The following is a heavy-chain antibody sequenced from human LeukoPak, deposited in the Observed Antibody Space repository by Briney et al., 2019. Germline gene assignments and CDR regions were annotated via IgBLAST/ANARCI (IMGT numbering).Heavy chain of an antibody. Sequence: KPSETLSLTCTVSGGSISSYYWSWIRQPPGKGLEWIGYIYYSGSTNYNPSLKSRVTISVGTSKNQFSLKLSSVTAADTAVYYCARQTYYYGSGSYNNWFDPWGQGTLVTVSS. V-gene: IGHV4-59*08. J-gene: IGHJ5*02. CDR2: IYYSGST. CDR3: ARQTYYYGSGSYNNWFDP. CDR1: GGSISSYY. D-gene: IGHD3-10*01.